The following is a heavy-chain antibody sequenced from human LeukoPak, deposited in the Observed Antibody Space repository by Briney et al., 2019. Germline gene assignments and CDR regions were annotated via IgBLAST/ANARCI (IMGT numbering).Heavy chain of an antibody. J-gene: IGHJ5*02. CDR1: GGSFSGYY. V-gene: IGHV4-34*01. CDR3: ARLTTMVRGVITQRWFDP. Sequence: SETLSLTCAVYGGSFSGYYWSWIRQPPGKWLEWIGEINHSGSTNYNPSLKSRVTISVDTSKNQFSLKLSSVTAADTAVYYCARLTTMVRGVITQRWFDPWGQGTLVTVSS. D-gene: IGHD3-10*01. CDR2: INHSGST.